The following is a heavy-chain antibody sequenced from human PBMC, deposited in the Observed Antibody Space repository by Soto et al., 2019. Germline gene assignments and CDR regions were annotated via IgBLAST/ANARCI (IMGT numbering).Heavy chain of an antibody. CDR2: IYYSGST. J-gene: IGHJ5*02. V-gene: IGHV4-59*01. CDR1: GGSISSYY. Sequence: SETLSLTCTVSGGSISSYYWSWIRQPPGEGLEWIGYIYYSGSTNYNPSLKSRATISVDTSKNQFSLKLSPVTAADTAVYYCARVGYCSSTSCYWGGWFDPWGQGTLVTVSS. CDR3: ARVGYCSSTSCYWGGWFDP. D-gene: IGHD2-2*01.